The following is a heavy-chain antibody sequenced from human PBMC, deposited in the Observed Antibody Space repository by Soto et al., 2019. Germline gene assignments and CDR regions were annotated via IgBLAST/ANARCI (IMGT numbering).Heavy chain of an antibody. V-gene: IGHV1-2*04. CDR3: ARGHHNDYAWRTLSRKYDP. CDR1: GYTFIAYY. J-gene: IGHJ5*02. D-gene: IGHD4-17*01. CDR2: INPKSGGT. Sequence: QVQLVQSGAEVKKPGASVKVSCKSSGYTFIAYYMHSVRQAPGQGPEWMGWINPKSGGTKYAQKFQGLVTMTRDTPINTVYMELSRLRSDDTAVYYCARGHHNDYAWRTLSRKYDPWGQGTLVTVSA.